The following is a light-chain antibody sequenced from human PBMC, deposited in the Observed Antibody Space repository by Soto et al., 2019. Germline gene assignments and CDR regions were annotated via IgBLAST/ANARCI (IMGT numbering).Light chain of an antibody. V-gene: IGKV3-20*01. Sequence: EIVLTQSPATLSLSPGESATLSCRASQSVSSYLAWYQQKPGQAPRLLIYDASNRATGIPDRFSGSGSGTDFTLTISRLEPEDFAVYYCQQYGSSGTFGQGTKVDIK. CDR1: QSVSSY. CDR2: DAS. CDR3: QQYGSSGT. J-gene: IGKJ1*01.